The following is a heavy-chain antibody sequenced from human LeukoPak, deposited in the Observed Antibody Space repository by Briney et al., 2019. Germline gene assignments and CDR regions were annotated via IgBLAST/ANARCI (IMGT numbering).Heavy chain of an antibody. J-gene: IGHJ6*02. Sequence: GGSLRLSCAASGFTFSDYYMSRIRQAPGKGLEWVSYISSSGSTIYYADSVKGRFTISRDNAKNSLYLQMNSLRAEDTAVYYCAKRGYSYGYHYYGMDVWGQGTTVTVSS. D-gene: IGHD5-18*01. CDR2: ISSSGSTI. CDR3: AKRGYSYGYHYYGMDV. CDR1: GFTFSDYY. V-gene: IGHV3-11*01.